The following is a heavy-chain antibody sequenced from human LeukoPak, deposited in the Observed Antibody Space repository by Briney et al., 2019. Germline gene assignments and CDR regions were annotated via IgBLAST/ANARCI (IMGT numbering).Heavy chain of an antibody. J-gene: IGHJ4*02. CDR1: GYTFTSYY. Sequence: GASVKVSCKASGYTFTSYYMHWVRQAPGQGLEWMGWINPNSGGTNYAQKFQGRVTMTRDTSISTAYMELSRLRSDDTAVYYCARVSWADSSGSIYTLFDYWGQGTLVTVSS. D-gene: IGHD3-22*01. CDR3: ARVSWADSSGSIYTLFDY. V-gene: IGHV1-2*02. CDR2: INPNSGGT.